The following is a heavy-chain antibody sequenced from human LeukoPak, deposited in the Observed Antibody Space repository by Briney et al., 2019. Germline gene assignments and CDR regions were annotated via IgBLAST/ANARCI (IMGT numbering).Heavy chain of an antibody. Sequence: SETLSLTCSVSGGSISSTTYYWGWIRQPPGKGLEWLGSVDYSGSTTYNPSLKSRVTISVDTSKNQFSLKLSSVTAADTAVYYCARRCFRSGCRNWFDPWGQGTLVTVSS. V-gene: IGHV4-39*07. CDR3: ARRCFRSGCRNWFDP. J-gene: IGHJ5*02. CDR2: VDYSGST. CDR1: GGSISSTTYY. D-gene: IGHD6-19*01.